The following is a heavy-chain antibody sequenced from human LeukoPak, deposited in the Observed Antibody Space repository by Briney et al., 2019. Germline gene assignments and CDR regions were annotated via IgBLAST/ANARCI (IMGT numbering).Heavy chain of an antibody. CDR1: GGSFSSSSYY. J-gene: IGHJ4*02. Sequence: SETLSLTCTVSGGSFSSSSYYWGWIRQPPGKGLEWIGSIYYSGSTYYNPSLKSRVTISVDTSKNQFSLKLSSVTAADTAVYYCARHLLAEPPPIDYWGQGTLVTVSS. V-gene: IGHV4-39*01. CDR3: ARHLLAEPPPIDY. CDR2: IYYSGST. D-gene: IGHD1-14*01.